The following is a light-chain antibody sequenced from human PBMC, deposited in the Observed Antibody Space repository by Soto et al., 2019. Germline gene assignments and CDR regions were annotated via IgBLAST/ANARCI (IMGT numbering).Light chain of an antibody. CDR3: LQDYTYPWT. V-gene: IGKV1-6*01. J-gene: IGKJ1*01. CDR2: AAS. CDR1: QGIRNE. Sequence: AIQVTQSPSSLSASVGDTVTITCRASQGIRNELGWYQQKPGKAPKLLIYAASTLQSEVPSRFSGSGSGTDFTLTISSLQPEDFATYYCLQDYTYPWTFGKGTKVEIK.